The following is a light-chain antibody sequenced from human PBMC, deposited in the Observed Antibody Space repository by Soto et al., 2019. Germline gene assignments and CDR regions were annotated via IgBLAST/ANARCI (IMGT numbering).Light chain of an antibody. V-gene: IGLV1-40*01. CDR3: QSYDSSLRGSV. Sequence: QLVLTQPPSVSGAPGQRVTISCTGSSSNIGAGFDVYWHQQLPGTAPKLLINGNNNRPSGVPDRFSGSKSGTSASLAISGLQAEDEADYYCQSYDSSLRGSVFGGGTKVTVL. J-gene: IGLJ2*01. CDR2: GNN. CDR1: SSNIGAGFD.